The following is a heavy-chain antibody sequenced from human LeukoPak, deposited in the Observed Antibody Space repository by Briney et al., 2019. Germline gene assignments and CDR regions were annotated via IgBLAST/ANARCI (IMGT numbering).Heavy chain of an antibody. CDR2: VTANSDNI. J-gene: IGHJ4*02. Sequence: GGSLRLSCVGSGFAFSSYHLSWVRQIPGKGLEWLSVVTANSDNIYYAASVKGRFTISRDNSKDTLYLQMNGLRAEDSALYYCANLQKGNYKANFWGLGTLVTVSS. V-gene: IGHV3-23*01. CDR3: ANLQKGNYKANF. CDR1: GFAFSSYH. D-gene: IGHD3-10*01.